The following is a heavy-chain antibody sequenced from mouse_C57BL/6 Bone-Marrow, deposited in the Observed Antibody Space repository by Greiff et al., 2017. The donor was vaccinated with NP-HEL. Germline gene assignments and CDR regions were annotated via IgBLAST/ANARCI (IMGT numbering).Heavy chain of an antibody. CDR3: ARVTVVATRDY. J-gene: IGHJ2*01. V-gene: IGHV5-4*01. CDR1: GFTFSSYA. CDR2: ISDGGSYT. Sequence: EVQRVESGGGLVKPGGSLKLSCAASGFTFSSYAMSWVRQTPEKRLEWVATISDGGSYTYYPDNVKGRFTISRDNAKNNLYLQMSHLKSEDTAMYYCARVTVVATRDYWGQGTTLTVSS. D-gene: IGHD1-1*01.